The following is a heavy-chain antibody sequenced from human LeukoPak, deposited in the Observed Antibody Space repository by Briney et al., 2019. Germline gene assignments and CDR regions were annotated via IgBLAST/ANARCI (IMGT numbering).Heavy chain of an antibody. J-gene: IGHJ4*02. CDR3: ASSLGLLDALDY. D-gene: IGHD1-1*01. CDR2: IYYSGST. V-gene: IGHV4-39*01. Sequence: PSETLSLTCAVSGGSISSFIYYWGWIRQPPGKGLEGIGRIYYSGSTYYNPSLKSRVTISVDTSKNQFSLKLSSVTAADTAVYYCASSLGLLDALDYWGQGTLVTVSS. CDR1: GGSISSFIYY.